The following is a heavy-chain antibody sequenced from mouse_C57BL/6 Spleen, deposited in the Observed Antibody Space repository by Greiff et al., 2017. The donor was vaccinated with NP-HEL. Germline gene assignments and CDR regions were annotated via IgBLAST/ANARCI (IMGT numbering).Heavy chain of an antibody. V-gene: IGHV1-22*01. J-gene: IGHJ2*01. CDR1: GYTFTDYN. CDR3: ARTGDYGNFFDY. CDR2: INPNNGGT. Sequence: EVQLQQSGPELVKPGASVKMSCKASGYTFTDYNMHWVKQSHGKSLEWIGYINPNNGGTSYNQKFKGKATLTVNKSSSTAYMELRSLTSEDSAVYYCARTGDYGNFFDYWGQGTTLTVSS. D-gene: IGHD2-1*01.